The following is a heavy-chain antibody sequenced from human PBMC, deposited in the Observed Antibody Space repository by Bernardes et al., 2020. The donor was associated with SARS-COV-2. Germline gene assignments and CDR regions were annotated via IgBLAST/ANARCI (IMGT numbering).Heavy chain of an antibody. D-gene: IGHD4-17*01. CDR1: GFNFSGSA. Sequence: GGSLRLSCEASGFNFSGSAIQWVRQPSGKGLEWIGRIRSKPKGYATTYAASLKGRFVISRDDSRNTAYLQMHSLKIDDTAVYYCTGDYLYWDQGTLVSVSS. CDR2: IRSKPKGYAT. V-gene: IGHV3-73*01. CDR3: TGDYLY. J-gene: IGHJ4*02.